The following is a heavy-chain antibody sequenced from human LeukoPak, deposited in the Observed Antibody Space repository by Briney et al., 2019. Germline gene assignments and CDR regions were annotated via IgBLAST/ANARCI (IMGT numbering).Heavy chain of an antibody. D-gene: IGHD5-24*01. CDR1: GDSISRSSDY. V-gene: IGHV4-39*01. Sequence: SETLSLTCTVSGDSISRSSDYWGWIRQPPGKGPEWIGSVYYIGSTFYNPSLKSRLTISIDTSKNQFSLKLSSVTAADTAVYYCARHLGHGYKKSFDYWGQGTLVTVSS. CDR3: ARHLGHGYKKSFDY. CDR2: VYYIGST. J-gene: IGHJ4*02.